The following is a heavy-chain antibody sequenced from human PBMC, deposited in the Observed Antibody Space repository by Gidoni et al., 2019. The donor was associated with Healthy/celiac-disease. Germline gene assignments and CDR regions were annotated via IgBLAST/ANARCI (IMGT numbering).Heavy chain of an antibody. V-gene: IGHV4-31*03. D-gene: IGHD2-8*01. CDR3: ARDECNGHTGAFDI. J-gene: IGHJ3*02. Sequence: QVQLQESGPGLVKPSQTLSLTCTVSGGSISSGGYDWRWIRQHPGKGLEWIGYIYYSGSTYYNPSLKSRVTISVDTSKNQFALKLSSVTAADTAVYYCARDECNGHTGAFDIWGQGTMVTVSS. CDR2: IYYSGST. CDR1: GGSISSGGYD.